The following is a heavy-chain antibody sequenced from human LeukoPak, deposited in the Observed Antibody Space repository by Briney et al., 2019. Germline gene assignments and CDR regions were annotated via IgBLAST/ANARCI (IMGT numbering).Heavy chain of an antibody. V-gene: IGHV3-7*01. CDR2: IKQDGSEK. Sequence: PGGSLRLSCAASGFTFRGFLMSWVRQTPGKGLEWVANIKQDGSEKYYADSVKGRFTISRDNTKNSLSLQMNSLRAEDTAVYYCATGYADTWHDGYWGQGTLVTVSS. D-gene: IGHD1-1*01. CDR1: GFTFRGFL. CDR3: ATGYADTWHDGY. J-gene: IGHJ4*02.